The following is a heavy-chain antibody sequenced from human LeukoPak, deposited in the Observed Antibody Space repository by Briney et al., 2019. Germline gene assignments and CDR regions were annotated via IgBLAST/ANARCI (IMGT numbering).Heavy chain of an antibody. V-gene: IGHV4-30-4*01. CDR3: DRAPTITNSWPWFDH. J-gene: IGHJ5*02. Sequence: PSETLSLTCTVSGGSISSDYYYWSWIRQPPGNGLDGIGYTYSSRTTYYNPSPKTRGTISIDTSKNEFSLKMSSVTAADTGLYYCDRAPTITNSWPWFDHWGQGTQVTVSS. CDR2: TYSSRTT. CDR1: GGSISSDYYY. D-gene: IGHD5-24*01.